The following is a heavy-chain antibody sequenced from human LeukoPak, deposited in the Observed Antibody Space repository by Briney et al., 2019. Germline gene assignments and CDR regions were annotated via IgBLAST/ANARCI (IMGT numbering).Heavy chain of an antibody. D-gene: IGHD3-16*01. CDR2: ISSSGDVT. CDR3: AKDPRAMGRYFFDD. J-gene: IGHJ4*01. Sequence: GGSLRLSCVASGFTFNTYAMSWVRQRPGQGPEWVSMISSSGDVTDCAESVKGRFTISGDNARNTLYLQLESPRGADSAIYYCAKDPRAMGRYFFDDWGQGTLVTVSS. CDR1: GFTFNTYA. V-gene: IGHV3-23*01.